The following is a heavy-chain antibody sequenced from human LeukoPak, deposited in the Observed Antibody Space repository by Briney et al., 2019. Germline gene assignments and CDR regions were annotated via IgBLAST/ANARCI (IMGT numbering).Heavy chain of an antibody. J-gene: IGHJ3*02. CDR2: ISGGDT. Sequence: GGSLRLSCTASGFTLNNDAMSWVRQAPGKGLEWVSAISGGDTYYADSVKGRFTISRDNSKNTLYLQMNSLRAEDTAVYYCAKDRSIAAGDDAFDIWGQGTMVTVSS. D-gene: IGHD6-13*01. V-gene: IGHV3-23*01. CDR3: AKDRSIAAGDDAFDI. CDR1: GFTLNNDA.